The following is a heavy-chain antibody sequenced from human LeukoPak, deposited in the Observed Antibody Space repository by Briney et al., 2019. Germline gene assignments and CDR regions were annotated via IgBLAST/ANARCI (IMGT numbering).Heavy chain of an antibody. Sequence: GGSLRLSCAASGFTFSIYSMNWVRQAPGKGLERVSSISSSTSYIYYADSLKGRFTISRDNARNSLYLQMNSLRAEDTAVYYCARDLNDAFDIWGQGTMVTVSS. CDR3: ARDLNDAFDI. J-gene: IGHJ3*02. CDR1: GFTFSIYS. V-gene: IGHV3-21*01. CDR2: ISSSTSYI.